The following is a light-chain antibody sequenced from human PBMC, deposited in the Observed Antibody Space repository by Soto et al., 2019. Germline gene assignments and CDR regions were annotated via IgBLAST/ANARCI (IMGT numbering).Light chain of an antibody. CDR3: QQYNNWPLL. V-gene: IGKV3-15*01. J-gene: IGKJ4*01. Sequence: EIVMTQSPATLSVSPGERATLSCRASQSVSNNLAWYQQKPGQAARLLIYGASTRATGIPARFSGSGSGTEFTLTISSLQSEDFAVYYCQQYNNWPLLFGGGTKVEIK. CDR2: GAS. CDR1: QSVSNN.